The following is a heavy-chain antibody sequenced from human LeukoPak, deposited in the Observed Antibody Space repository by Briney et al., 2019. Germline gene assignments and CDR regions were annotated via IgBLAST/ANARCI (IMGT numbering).Heavy chain of an antibody. CDR1: GFTFSDYY. CDR3: AKGGRSWAFDI. V-gene: IGHV3-11*05. Sequence: PGGSLRLSCAASGFTFSDYYMSWIRQAPGKGLQWVSYISSSSSYTNYADSVKGRFTISRDNSKNTLYLQMNSLRAEDTAVYYCAKGGRSWAFDIWGQGTMVTVSS. CDR2: ISSSSSYT. D-gene: IGHD4-17*01. J-gene: IGHJ3*02.